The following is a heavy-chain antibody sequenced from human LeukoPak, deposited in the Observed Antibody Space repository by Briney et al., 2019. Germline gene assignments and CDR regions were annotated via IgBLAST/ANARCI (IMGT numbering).Heavy chain of an antibody. D-gene: IGHD3-16*01. CDR1: GFTFSSYA. J-gene: IGHJ4*02. CDR2: ISGSGGNI. CDR3: ARKLWHRNDC. Sequence: PGGSLRLSCAASGFTFSSYAMSWVRQAPGKGLEWVPVISGSGGNINYADSVKGRFTVSRDNFKNTLYLQMNSLRAEDTALYYCARKLWHRNDCWGQGTLVTVSP. V-gene: IGHV3-23*01.